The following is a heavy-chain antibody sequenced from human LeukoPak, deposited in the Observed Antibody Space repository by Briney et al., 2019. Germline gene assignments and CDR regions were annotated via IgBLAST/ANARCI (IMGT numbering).Heavy chain of an antibody. CDR3: ARERIAAAFDY. J-gene: IGHJ4*02. Sequence: GGSLRLSCAASGFSFSSYSMNWVRQAPGKGLEWVSSISSSSSYIYYADSVKGRFTISRDNAKNSLYLQMNSLRAEDTAVYYCARERIAAAFDYWGQGTLVTVSS. CDR2: ISSSSSYI. CDR1: GFSFSSYS. V-gene: IGHV3-21*04. D-gene: IGHD6-13*01.